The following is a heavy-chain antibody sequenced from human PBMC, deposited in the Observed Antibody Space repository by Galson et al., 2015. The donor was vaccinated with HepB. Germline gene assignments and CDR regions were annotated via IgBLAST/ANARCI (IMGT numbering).Heavy chain of an antibody. V-gene: IGHV4-31*03. D-gene: IGHD3-16*01. CDR2: IYYSGST. CDR3: ARDNAPFRAMDV. CDR1: GGSISSGGYY. J-gene: IGHJ6*03. Sequence: LSLTCTVSGGSISSGGYYWSWIRQHPGKGLEWIGYIYYSGSTYYNPSLKSRVTISVDTSKNQFSLKLSSVTAADTAVYYCARDNAPFRAMDVWGKGTTVTVSS.